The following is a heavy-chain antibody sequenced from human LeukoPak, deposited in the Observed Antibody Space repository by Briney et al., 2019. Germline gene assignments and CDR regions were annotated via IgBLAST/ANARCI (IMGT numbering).Heavy chain of an antibody. J-gene: IGHJ4*02. CDR2: INPSGGST. CDR3: ARGLSSGWYVY. D-gene: IGHD6-19*01. V-gene: IGHV1-46*01. CDR1: GYPFTSYY. Sequence: ASVKVSSKASGYPFTSYYMHWVRQAPGQGLEWMGIINPSGGSTSYAQKFQGRVTMTRDTSTSTVYMELSSLRSEDTAVYYCARGLSSGWYVYWGQGTLVTVSS.